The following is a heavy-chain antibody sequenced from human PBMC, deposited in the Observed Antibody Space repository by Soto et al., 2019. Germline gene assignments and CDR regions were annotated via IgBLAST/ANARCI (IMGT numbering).Heavy chain of an antibody. Sequence: EVQLVESGGGLIQPGGSLRLSCAVSGFTVSNNYMSWVRQAPGKGLEGVSVIYSGGYTAYGDSVKGRFTISRDNSKNTLYCQMKSLGPAPPSVFYCAPRPGGGGYWGQGTLVTVSS. CDR1: GFTVSNNY. V-gene: IGHV3-53*01. J-gene: IGHJ4*02. CDR2: IYSGGYT. D-gene: IGHD3-10*01. CDR3: APRPGGGGY.